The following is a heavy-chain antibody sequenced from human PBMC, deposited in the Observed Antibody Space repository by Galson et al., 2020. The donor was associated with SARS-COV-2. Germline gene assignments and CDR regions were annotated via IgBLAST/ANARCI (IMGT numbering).Heavy chain of an antibody. J-gene: IGHJ3*02. CDR2: IHYSGTT. D-gene: IGHD5-12*01. V-gene: IGHV4-31*03. CDR3: ATDSEWLQGSFGFDI. CDR1: GGSITSGGFY. Sequence: ASETLSLTCTVSGGSITSGGFYWSWIRQHPGKGLEWIGYIHYSGTTDYNPSLKSRVRMSLDTSRNRFSLSLSSVTGADTAVYYCATDSEWLQGSFGFDIWGQGTLVSVS.